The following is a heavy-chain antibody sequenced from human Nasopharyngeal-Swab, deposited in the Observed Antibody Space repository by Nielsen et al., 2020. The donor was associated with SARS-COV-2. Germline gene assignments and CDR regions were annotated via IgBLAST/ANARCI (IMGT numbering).Heavy chain of an antibody. D-gene: IGHD1-26*01. Sequence: TLSLTCTVSGGSISSGGYSWSWIRQPPGKGLEWIGYIYHSGSTYYNPSLKSRVTISVDRSKNQFSLKLSSVTAADTAVYYCAREGNSGFDYWGQGTLVTVSS. CDR1: GGSISSGGYS. V-gene: IGHV4-30-2*01. J-gene: IGHJ4*02. CDR3: AREGNSGFDY. CDR2: IYHSGST.